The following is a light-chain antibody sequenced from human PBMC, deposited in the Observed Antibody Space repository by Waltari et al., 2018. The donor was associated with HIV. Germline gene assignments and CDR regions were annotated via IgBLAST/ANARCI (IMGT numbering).Light chain of an antibody. V-gene: IGLV2-8*01. CDR2: EVN. CDR3: SSYAGINPVI. J-gene: IGLJ2*01. CDR1: SSDVGRYDS. Sequence: QSALTQPPSASGSLGQSVTISCTGSSSDVGRYDSVSWYQQHPGKAPKLLIFEVNQRPSGVPDRFSGSKSGNTASLTVSGLQAEDEAEYSCSSYAGINPVIFGGGTTLTVL.